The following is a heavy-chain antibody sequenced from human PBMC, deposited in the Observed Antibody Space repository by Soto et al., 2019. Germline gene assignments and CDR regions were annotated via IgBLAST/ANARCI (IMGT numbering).Heavy chain of an antibody. J-gene: IGHJ5*02. CDR3: ARSSCSGGSCYGRYWFDP. CDR2: IYYSGST. D-gene: IGHD2-15*01. Sequence: SETLSLTCTVSGGSISSYYWSWIRQPPGKGLEWIGYIYYSGSTNYNPSLKSRVTISVDTSKNQFSLKLSSVTAADTAVYYCARSSCSGGSCYGRYWFDPWGQGTLVTVSS. CDR1: GGSISSYY. V-gene: IGHV4-59*01.